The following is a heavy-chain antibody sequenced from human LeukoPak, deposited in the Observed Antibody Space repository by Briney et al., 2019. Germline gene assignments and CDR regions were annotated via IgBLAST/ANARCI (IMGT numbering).Heavy chain of an antibody. V-gene: IGHV4-59*11. Sequence: SETLSLTCNVSGASISGHFWSWIRQSPGKGLECIGYIYSGTVDYNPSLKSRATISGDTSKNQVSLNLKSVTTVDTAMYYCVKVGYGSGTWGWFDAWGQGILVTVST. CDR2: IYSGTV. D-gene: IGHD3-10*01. J-gene: IGHJ5*02. CDR1: GASISGHF. CDR3: VKVGYGSGTWGWFDA.